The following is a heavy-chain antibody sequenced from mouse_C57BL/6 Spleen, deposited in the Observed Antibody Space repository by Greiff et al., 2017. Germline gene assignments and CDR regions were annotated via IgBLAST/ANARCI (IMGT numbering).Heavy chain of an antibody. V-gene: IGHV5-17*01. CDR1: GFTFSDYG. J-gene: IGHJ2*01. D-gene: IGHD6-1*01. CDR3: ARSAPFDY. CDR2: ISSGSSTI. Sequence: DVKLVESGGGLVKPGGSLKLSCAASGFTFSDYGMHWVRQAPEKGLEWVAYISSGSSTIYYADTVKGRFTISRDTAKNTLFLQMTSLRSEDTAMYYCARSAPFDYWGQGTTLTVSS.